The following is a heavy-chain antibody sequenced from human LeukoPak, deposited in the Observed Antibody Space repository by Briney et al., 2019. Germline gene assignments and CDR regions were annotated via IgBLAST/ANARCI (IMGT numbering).Heavy chain of an antibody. CDR3: ARQGTIFGVTNFDY. CDR2: IYHSGST. J-gene: IGHJ4*02. CDR1: GYSISSGYY. D-gene: IGHD3-3*01. V-gene: IGHV4-38-2*01. Sequence: PSETLSLTXAVSGYSISSGYYWGWIRPPPGKGLEWIGSIYHSGSTYYNPSLKSRVTISVDTSKNQFSLKLSSVTAADTAVYYCARQGTIFGVTNFDYWGQGTLVTVSS.